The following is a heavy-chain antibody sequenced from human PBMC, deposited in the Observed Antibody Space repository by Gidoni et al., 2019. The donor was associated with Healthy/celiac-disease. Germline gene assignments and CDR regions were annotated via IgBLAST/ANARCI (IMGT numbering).Heavy chain of an antibody. Sequence: QVQLQESGPGLVKPSQTLSLTCTFAGGSSYSGTYYWNWIRQPAGKGLEWSGRIYTSGSTDYRPSLKSRVTISVDTSKNQFSLKLSSVTAADTAVYYCAREGCSGGSCYCDIWGQGTMVTVSS. V-gene: IGHV4-61*02. J-gene: IGHJ3*02. CDR1: GGSSYSGTYY. CDR3: AREGCSGGSCYCDI. CDR2: IYTSGST. D-gene: IGHD2-15*01.